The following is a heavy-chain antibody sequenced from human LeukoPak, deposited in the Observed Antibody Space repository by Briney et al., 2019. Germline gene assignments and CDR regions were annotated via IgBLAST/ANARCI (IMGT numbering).Heavy chain of an antibody. D-gene: IGHD1-26*01. J-gene: IGHJ4*02. CDR1: GFTLRSYS. Sequence: GGSLRLSCAASGFTLRSYSMNWVRQAPGKGLEWVSYISTSSYYRYYADSVKGRFTISRDDANNSLFLQMNSLRAEDTAIYYCARDASGSSTGLIDSWGQGTLVTVSS. V-gene: IGHV3-21*01. CDR2: ISTSSYYR. CDR3: ARDASGSSTGLIDS.